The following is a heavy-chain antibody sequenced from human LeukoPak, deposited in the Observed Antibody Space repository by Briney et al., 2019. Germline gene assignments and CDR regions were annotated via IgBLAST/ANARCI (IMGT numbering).Heavy chain of an antibody. CDR1: GGSISSYY. CDR2: IYYSGST. CDR3: ARDNPHSSGWYTGYYYGMDA. D-gene: IGHD6-19*01. Sequence: SETLSLTCTVSGGSISSYYWSWIRQPPGKGLEWIGYIYYSGSTNYNPSLKSRVTISVDTSKNQFSLKLSSVTAADTAVYYCARDNPHSSGWYTGYYYGMDAWGQGTTVTVSS. V-gene: IGHV4-59*01. J-gene: IGHJ6*02.